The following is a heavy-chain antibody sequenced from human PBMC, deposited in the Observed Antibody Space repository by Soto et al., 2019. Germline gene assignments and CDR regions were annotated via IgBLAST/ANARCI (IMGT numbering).Heavy chain of an antibody. CDR3: ARDIAVAGTDPSGLDF. J-gene: IGHJ1*01. CDR1: GYTFSSYY. V-gene: IGHV1-46*01. Sequence: QVQLVQYGAEVKKPGAPVKVSCKASGYTFSSYYMHWVRQAPGQGPEWMGIINPTGGSTSYAQKFQGRVNLTRDTSTSTVYMELSSLRSEDSAVYYCARDIAVAGTDPSGLDFGGQGTLVTVSS. D-gene: IGHD6-19*01. CDR2: INPTGGST.